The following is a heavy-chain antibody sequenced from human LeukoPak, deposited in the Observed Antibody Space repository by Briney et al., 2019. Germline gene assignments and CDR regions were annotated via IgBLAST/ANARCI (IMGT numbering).Heavy chain of an antibody. D-gene: IGHD6-13*01. Sequence: SVKVSCKASGGTFSSYAISWVRQAPGQGLEWMGGIIPIFGTANYAQKFQGRVTITADESTSTAYMELSSLRSEDTAVYYCARVSGQQVAHYYYYYGMDVWGQGTTVTVSS. CDR2: IIPIFGTA. V-gene: IGHV1-69*13. CDR3: ARVSGQQVAHYYYYYGMDV. J-gene: IGHJ6*02. CDR1: GGTFSSYA.